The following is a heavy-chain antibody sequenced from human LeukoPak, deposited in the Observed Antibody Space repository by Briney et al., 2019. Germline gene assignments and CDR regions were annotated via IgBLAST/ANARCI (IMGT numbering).Heavy chain of an antibody. CDR1: GGTFSSYA. CDR2: IIPIFGTA. J-gene: IGHJ4*02. Sequence: ASVKVSCKASGGTFSSYAISWVRQAPGQGLEWMGGIIPIFGTANYAQRFQGRVTITADESTSTAYMELSSLRSEDTAVYYCARVNVARGSHRLGNYFDYWGQGTLVTVSS. V-gene: IGHV1-69*13. CDR3: ARVNVARGSHRLGNYFDY. D-gene: IGHD3-16*02.